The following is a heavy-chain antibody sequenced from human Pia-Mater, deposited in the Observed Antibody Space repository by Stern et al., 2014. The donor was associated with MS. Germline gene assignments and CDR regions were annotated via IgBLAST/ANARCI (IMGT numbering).Heavy chain of an antibody. CDR2: IIPIFGTA. D-gene: IGHD3-9*01. Sequence: VQLVQSGAEVKKPGSSVKVSCKASGGTFNVYAINWLRQAPGQGLEWMGGIIPIFGTANYAQKFQGRVTITADESTRTSSMQLSSLRYDDTAVYYCARDGRHTDNYGLDVWAQGTTVTVSS. CDR1: GGTFNVYA. J-gene: IGHJ6*02. CDR3: ARDGRHTDNYGLDV. V-gene: IGHV1-69*01.